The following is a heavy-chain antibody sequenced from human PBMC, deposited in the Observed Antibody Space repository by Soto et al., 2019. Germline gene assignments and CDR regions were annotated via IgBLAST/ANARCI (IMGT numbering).Heavy chain of an antibody. V-gene: IGHV3-21*01. CDR3: ARDLSGSYQYYYYYYGMDV. Sequence: GGSLRLSCAASGFTFSSYSMNWVRQAPGKGLEWVSSISSSSSYIYYADSVKGRFTISRDNSKNTLYLQMNSLRAEDTAVYYCARDLSGSYQYYYYYYGMDVWGQGTTVTVSS. D-gene: IGHD1-26*01. CDR1: GFTFSSYS. J-gene: IGHJ6*02. CDR2: ISSSSSYI.